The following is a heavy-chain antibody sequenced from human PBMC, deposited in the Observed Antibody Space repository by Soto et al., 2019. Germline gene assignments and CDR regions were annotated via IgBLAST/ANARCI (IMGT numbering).Heavy chain of an antibody. V-gene: IGHV5-51*02. CDR3: ASGSRDCSGGSCYSH. CDR2: ISPVDSDT. J-gene: IGHJ4*02. CDR1: GYDLARHW. Sequence: PGESLKISCKASGYDLARHWTGWVRQLPVKGVEWMGIISPVDSDTRYNPSFQGQVTISADQSITTAYLQWSSLRASDTAIYYCASGSRDCSGGSCYSHWGQGTRVTVS. D-gene: IGHD2-15*01.